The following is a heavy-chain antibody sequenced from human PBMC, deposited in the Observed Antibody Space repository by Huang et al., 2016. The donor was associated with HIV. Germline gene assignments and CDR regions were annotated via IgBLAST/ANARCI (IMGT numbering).Heavy chain of an antibody. D-gene: IGHD2-15*01. J-gene: IGHJ3*02. Sequence: EEHLVGSGGGLVQPGGSLRLSCEASGFKFSKYWMQWVRQAPGKGLMWGSRIKSDGRTTDYADSGKGRFTIARDNAKNTLYLQMSSLTAEDTAIYYCARAGGFEIWGQGTVVTVSS. CDR2: IKSDGRTT. CDR3: ARAGGFEI. V-gene: IGHV3-74*01. CDR1: GFKFSKYW.